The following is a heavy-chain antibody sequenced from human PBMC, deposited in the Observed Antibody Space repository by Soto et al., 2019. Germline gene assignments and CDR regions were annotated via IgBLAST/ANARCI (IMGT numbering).Heavy chain of an antibody. CDR3: AREGIAAAGTTPHY. V-gene: IGHV3-30-3*01. CDR2: ISYDGSKK. Sequence: AGGSLRLSCAASGFTFSSYAMSWVRQAPGKGLEWVAVISYDGSKKYYADSVKGRFTISRDNSKNALDLQINSLRAEDTAVYYCAREGIAAAGTTPHYWGQGTLVTVSS. D-gene: IGHD6-13*01. CDR1: GFTFSSYA. J-gene: IGHJ4*02.